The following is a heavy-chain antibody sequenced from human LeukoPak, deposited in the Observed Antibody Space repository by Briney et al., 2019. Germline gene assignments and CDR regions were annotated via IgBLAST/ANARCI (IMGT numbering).Heavy chain of an antibody. V-gene: IGHV4-59*08. D-gene: IGHD6-13*01. J-gene: IGHJ3*02. Sequence: KPSETLSLTCTVSGGSISSYYWSWIRQPPGKGLEWIGYIYYSGSTNYNPSLKSRVTISVDTSKNQFSLKLSSVTAADTAAYYCACSSSSWYIYAFDIWGQGTMVTVSS. CDR1: GGSISSYY. CDR3: ACSSSSWYIYAFDI. CDR2: IYYSGST.